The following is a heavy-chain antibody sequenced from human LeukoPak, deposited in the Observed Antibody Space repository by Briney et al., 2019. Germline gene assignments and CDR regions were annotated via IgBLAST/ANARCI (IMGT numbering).Heavy chain of an antibody. CDR1: GFTFSHYG. V-gene: IGHV3-33*01. Sequence: GRSLRLSCAAAGFTFSHYGMHWVRQAPGKGLEWVAVIWSDGTNQYYGDSVKGRFTISRDDSGNTVYLQMNSLRPEDTDVYYCARDAQRGFDYSNSLEYWGQGTPVTVST. D-gene: IGHD4-11*01. CDR2: IWSDGTNQ. CDR3: ARDAQRGFDYSNSLEY. J-gene: IGHJ4*02.